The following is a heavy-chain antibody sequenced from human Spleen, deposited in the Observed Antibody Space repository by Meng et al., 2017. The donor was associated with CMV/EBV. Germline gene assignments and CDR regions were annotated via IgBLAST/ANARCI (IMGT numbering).Heavy chain of an antibody. V-gene: IGHV4-39*01. CDR1: VMSTCGWCSY. Sequence: LRRWGPGLGLPKSPESLPLAVSVGVMSTCGWCSYGGWLRRHRGKGLGWIANIDNSGFTFQNQTLKTRSTTSVDTSKNQFPLQLRFVTAADTSVYYCAGHRGNYYQSFLHWGQGTLVTVSS. CDR2: IDNSGFT. CDR3: AGHRGNYYQSFLH. J-gene: IGHJ1*01. D-gene: IGHD1-26*01.